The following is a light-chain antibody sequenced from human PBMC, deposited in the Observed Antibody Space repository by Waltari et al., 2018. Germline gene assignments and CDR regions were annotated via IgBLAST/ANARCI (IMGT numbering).Light chain of an antibody. CDR2: GAS. J-gene: IGKJ4*01. CDR3: QQYNRWPPLT. V-gene: IGKV3-15*01. Sequence: EVVMTQSPPALSVSPGERVTLSCKASQNIDNNLAWYQQKPGQSPRLLNYGASTRATGVPARFSGSGSGTEFTLTISSLQSEDCAVFYCQQYNRWPPLTFGGGTKVEIK. CDR1: QNIDNN.